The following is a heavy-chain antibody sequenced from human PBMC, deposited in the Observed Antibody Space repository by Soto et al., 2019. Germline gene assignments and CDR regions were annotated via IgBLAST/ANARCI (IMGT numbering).Heavy chain of an antibody. CDR2: ISGDSTYA. CDR1: GFTVSAYY. CDR3: ATGQQVRMADI. Sequence: QVQLLESGGGLVKPGGSLRLSCAASGFTVSAYYMAWLRQAPGKGLEWISYISGDSTYATYADSVKGRFTISRDNAKNSLYLKMNSLRAEDTAVYFCATGQQVRMADIWGQGTMVTVSS. V-gene: IGHV3-11*03. D-gene: IGHD6-13*01. J-gene: IGHJ3*02.